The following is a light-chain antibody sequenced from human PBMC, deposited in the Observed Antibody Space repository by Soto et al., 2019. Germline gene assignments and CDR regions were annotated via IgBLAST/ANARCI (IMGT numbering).Light chain of an antibody. Sequence: EILMTQSPATLSVSPGERATLSCRASQSVSSNLAWYQQKPGQAPRLLIYGASTRATGIPARFSGSGSGTDFTLTISRLEPEDFAVYYCQQYGSSPSITFGQGTRLEIK. J-gene: IGKJ5*01. CDR1: QSVSSN. CDR2: GAS. CDR3: QQYGSSPSIT. V-gene: IGKV3-15*01.